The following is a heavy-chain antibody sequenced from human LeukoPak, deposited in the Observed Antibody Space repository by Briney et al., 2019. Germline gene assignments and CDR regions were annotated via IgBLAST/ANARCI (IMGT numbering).Heavy chain of an antibody. CDR3: ARGTRHTYTERRRGDSTGYYFDY. CDR2: INPNGGST. CDR1: GYTFTGYY. D-gene: IGHD3-22*01. J-gene: IGHJ4*02. V-gene: IGHV1-46*01. Sequence: ASVKVSCKASGYTFTGYYMHWVRQAPGQGLEWMGIINPNGGSTTYAQGFQGRVTMTSDTSTSTVFMEVSSLRSEDTAVYYCARGTRHTYTERRRGDSTGYYFDYWGQGTLVTVSS.